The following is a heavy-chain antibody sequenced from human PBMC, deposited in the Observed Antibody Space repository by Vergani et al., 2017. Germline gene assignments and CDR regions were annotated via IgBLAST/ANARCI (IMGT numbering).Heavy chain of an antibody. CDR1: GFIFSSYG. Sequence: QVHLVESGGGVVQPGRSLRLSCAASGFIFSSYGMHWVRQAPGKGLEWVAVIRYDGIVEYYGDSVRGRFTISRDNSKNTLYLQMNRLRPEDTAVYYCATAGAAYCRGASCYDFFEYWGQGTLVTVAS. D-gene: IGHD2-15*01. CDR3: ATAGAAYCRGASCYDFFEY. CDR2: IRYDGIVE. J-gene: IGHJ4*02. V-gene: IGHV3-30*02.